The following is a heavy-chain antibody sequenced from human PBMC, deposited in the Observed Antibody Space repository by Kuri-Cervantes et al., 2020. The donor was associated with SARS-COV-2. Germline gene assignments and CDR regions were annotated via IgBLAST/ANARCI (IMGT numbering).Heavy chain of an antibody. CDR3: ARDPGGDLLLQYYYGMDV. Sequence: GESLKISCAASGFTFSSYSMNWVRQAPGKGLEWVSYISSSSSTTYYADSVKGRFTISRDNAKNSLYLQMNSLRDEDTAVYYCARDPGGDLLLQYYYGMDVWGQGTTVTVSS. CDR2: ISSSSSTT. CDR1: GFTFSSYS. V-gene: IGHV3-48*02. J-gene: IGHJ6*02. D-gene: IGHD2-15*01.